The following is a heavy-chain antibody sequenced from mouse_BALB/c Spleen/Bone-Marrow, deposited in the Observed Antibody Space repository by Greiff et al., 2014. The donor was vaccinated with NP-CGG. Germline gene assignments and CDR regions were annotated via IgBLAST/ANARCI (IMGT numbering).Heavy chain of an antibody. CDR1: GCTFTSYV. V-gene: IGHV1-14*01. CDR3: ARPRQLGLPYYFDY. CDR2: INPYNDGT. Sequence: EVQLVESGPELVKPVASVKMSCKASGCTFTSYVMHWVKQKPGQGLEWIGYINPYNDGTKYNEKFKGKATLTSDKSSSTAYMELSSLTSEDSAVYYCARPRQLGLPYYFDYWGQGTTLTVFS. D-gene: IGHD3-2*01. J-gene: IGHJ2*01.